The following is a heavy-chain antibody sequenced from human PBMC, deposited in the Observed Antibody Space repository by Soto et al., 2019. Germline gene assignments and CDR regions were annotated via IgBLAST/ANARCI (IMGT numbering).Heavy chain of an antibody. Sequence: EVQLLNFGGGLAQPGGSLRLSCAASGFTFSNYAMNWVRQAPGKGLEWVSVISSGGSTYYADSVKGRFTISRDNSKNTLYLQMNSLRADDTAVYYCARPGSTTVVWHGDFENWGQGTLVTVSS. CDR2: ISSGGST. CDR3: ARPGSTTVVWHGDFEN. D-gene: IGHD2-2*01. J-gene: IGHJ4*02. V-gene: IGHV3-23*01. CDR1: GFTFSNYA.